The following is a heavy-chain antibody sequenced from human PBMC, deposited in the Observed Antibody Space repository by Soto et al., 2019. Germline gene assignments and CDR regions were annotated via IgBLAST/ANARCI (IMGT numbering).Heavy chain of an antibody. Sequence: SETLSLTCSIYSGSFSGYYWSWIRQPPGKGLEWIGEISQSGNTNYSPSLKSRVSISIDTSKKQFSLNPASVSAADTAVYYCARAPKVSGSSQTRPDFWGQGTLVTVSS. J-gene: IGHJ4*02. CDR3: ARAPKVSGSSQTRPDF. CDR2: ISQSGNT. CDR1: SGSFSGYY. D-gene: IGHD6-6*01. V-gene: IGHV4-34*01.